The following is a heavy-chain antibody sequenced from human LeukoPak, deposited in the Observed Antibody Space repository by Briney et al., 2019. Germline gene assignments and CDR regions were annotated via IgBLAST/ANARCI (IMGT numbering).Heavy chain of an antibody. Sequence: SETLSLTCAVYGGSFSGYYWSWIRQPPGKGLEWIGEINHSGSTNYNPSLKSRVTTSVDTSKNQFSLKLSSVTAADTAVYYCARDEVSITMVRGADYGMDVWGQGTTVTVSS. D-gene: IGHD3-10*01. CDR1: GGSFSGYY. CDR2: INHSGST. J-gene: IGHJ6*02. CDR3: ARDEVSITMVRGADYGMDV. V-gene: IGHV4-34*01.